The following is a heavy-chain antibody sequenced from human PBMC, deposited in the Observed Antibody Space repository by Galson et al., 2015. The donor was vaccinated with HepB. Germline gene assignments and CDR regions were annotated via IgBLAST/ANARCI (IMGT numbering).Heavy chain of an antibody. J-gene: IGHJ4*02. CDR1: GYSFITYW. CDR2: IYPDDPDT. Sequence: QSGAEVKKPGESLKISCKGSGYSFITYWIGWVRQMPGKGLEWMGIIYPDDPDTTYSPSFRGQVTISVDKSISTAYLQWSSLKASDTAMYYCARQLDNSGWFWGQGTLVTVSS. CDR3: ARQLDNSGWF. V-gene: IGHV5-51*01. D-gene: IGHD6-19*01.